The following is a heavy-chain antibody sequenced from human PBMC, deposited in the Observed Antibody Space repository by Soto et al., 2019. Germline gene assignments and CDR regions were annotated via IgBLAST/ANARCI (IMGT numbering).Heavy chain of an antibody. CDR3: AKDKVPVVVTAPFDY. J-gene: IGHJ4*02. Sequence: QVQLVESGGGVVPPGRSLRLSCAASGFTFSSYGMHWVRQAPGKGLEWVAVISYDGSNKYYADSVKGRFTVSRDKSKNTLYLQVNSPRAEDTAVYYCAKDKVPVVVTAPFDYWGQGTLVTVSS. D-gene: IGHD2-21*02. CDR1: GFTFSSYG. V-gene: IGHV3-30*18. CDR2: ISYDGSNK.